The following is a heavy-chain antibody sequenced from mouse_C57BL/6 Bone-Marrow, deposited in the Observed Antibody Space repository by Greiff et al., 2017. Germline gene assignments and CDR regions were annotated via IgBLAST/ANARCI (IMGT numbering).Heavy chain of an antibody. CDR3: SRQVTTVLATKYFDV. D-gene: IGHD1-1*01. CDR1: GFTFSSYT. V-gene: IGHV5-9*01. Sequence: DVKLMESGGGLVKPGGSLKLSCAASGFTFSSYTMSWVRQTPEKRLQWVAAISGGGGNTYYPDSVKGRFTISRDNDKNILYLKMSSLRSEDTALYYGSRQVTTVLATKYFDVWGTGTTVTVSS. CDR2: ISGGGGNT. J-gene: IGHJ1*03.